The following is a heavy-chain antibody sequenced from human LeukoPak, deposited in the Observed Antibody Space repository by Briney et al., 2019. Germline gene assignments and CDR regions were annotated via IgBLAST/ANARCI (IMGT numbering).Heavy chain of an antibody. V-gene: IGHV4-38-2*02. D-gene: IGHD6-13*01. CDR2: IYHSGST. J-gene: IGHJ6*03. Sequence: SETPSLTCTVSGYSISSGYYWGWIRQPPGKGLEWIGSIYHSGSTYYNPSLKSRVTISVDTSKNQFSLKLSSVTAADTAVYYCARAPYSSSPWISRYYYYMDVWGKGTTVTVSS. CDR3: ARAPYSSSPWISRYYYYMDV. CDR1: GYSISSGYY.